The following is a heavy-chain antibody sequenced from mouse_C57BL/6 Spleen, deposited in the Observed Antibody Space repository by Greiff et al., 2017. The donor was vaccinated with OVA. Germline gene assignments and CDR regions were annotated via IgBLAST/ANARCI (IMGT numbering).Heavy chain of an antibody. V-gene: IGHV1-81*01. CDR3: ARSYYYGSSFFYAMDY. D-gene: IGHD1-1*01. J-gene: IGHJ4*01. Sequence: QLKQSGAELARPGASVKLSCKASGYTFTSYGISWVKQRTGQGLEWIGEIYPRSGNTYYNEKFKGKATLTADKSSSTAYMELRSLTSEDSAVYFCARSYYYGSSFFYAMDYWGQGTSVTVSS. CDR1: GYTFTSYG. CDR2: IYPRSGNT.